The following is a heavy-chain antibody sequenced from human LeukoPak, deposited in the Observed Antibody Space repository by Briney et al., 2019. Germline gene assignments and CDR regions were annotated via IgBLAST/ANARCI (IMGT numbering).Heavy chain of an antibody. CDR2: IERDGSST. Sequence: GGSLRLSCAASGFTFTNYWMLWVRQAPGKGLVWVSRIERDGSSTRYADPVKGRFLMSRDNAKNTVDLQTNSLRAEDTAVYYCARAAYSSSPDYWGQGALVTVSS. CDR1: GFTFTNYW. V-gene: IGHV3-74*01. D-gene: IGHD6-6*01. CDR3: ARAAYSSSPDY. J-gene: IGHJ4*02.